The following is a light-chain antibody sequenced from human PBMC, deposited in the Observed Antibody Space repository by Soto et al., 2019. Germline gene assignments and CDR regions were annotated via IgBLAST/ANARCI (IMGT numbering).Light chain of an antibody. V-gene: IGLV2-14*03. J-gene: IGLJ1*01. Sequence: QSALTQPASVSGSPGQSITISCTGTSSDVGGYNYVSWYQHHPGKAPKLMIDYVSNRPSGVSNRFSGSKSGNTVSLIISGLQAEDEADYYCSSYTSSSTLSTYVFGTGTKLTVL. CDR1: SSDVGGYNY. CDR3: SSYTSSSTLSTYV. CDR2: YVS.